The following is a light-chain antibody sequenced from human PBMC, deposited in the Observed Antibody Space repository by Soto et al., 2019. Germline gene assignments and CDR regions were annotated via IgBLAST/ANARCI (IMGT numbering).Light chain of an antibody. CDR2: GAS. J-gene: IGKJ5*01. CDR3: QQYNNWLIT. V-gene: IGKV3-15*01. Sequence: EIVMTQSPATLSVSPGERATLSCRASQSVSSNLAWYQQKPGQAPRLLIYGASTSATVIPARFSGSGSGTEFTLTISSLQSEDFVVYYCQQYNNWLITCGQGTRLEIK. CDR1: QSVSSN.